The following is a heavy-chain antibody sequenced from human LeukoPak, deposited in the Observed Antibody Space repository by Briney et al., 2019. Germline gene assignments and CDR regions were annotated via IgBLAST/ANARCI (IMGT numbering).Heavy chain of an antibody. CDR1: GDSIHDYY. V-gene: IGHV4-59*12. CDR2: IYFSGNT. J-gene: IGHJ6*02. Sequence: SETLSLTRTVAGDSIHDYYWSWIRQPPGKGLEWIGNIYFSGNTNYNPSLKSRVTISEDTSKNQISLKLNSVTAADTAVYYCARLSGLYGMEVWGQGTTVTVS. D-gene: IGHD3-10*01. CDR3: ARLSGLYGMEV.